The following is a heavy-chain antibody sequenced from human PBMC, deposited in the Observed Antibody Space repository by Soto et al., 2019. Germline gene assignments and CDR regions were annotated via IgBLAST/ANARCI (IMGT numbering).Heavy chain of an antibody. CDR3: ARWEVVHARDY. CDR1: GGSFSGYY. Sequence: QVQLQQWGAGLLKPSETLSLTCAVYGGSFSGYYWSWIRQPPGKGLEWIGEISHSGNTDYNPSLKSRVTMSVDTSKSQLSRRLSSVTAADAAVYYCARWEVVHARDYWGQGTLVTVSS. V-gene: IGHV4-34*01. CDR2: ISHSGNT. D-gene: IGHD2-15*01. J-gene: IGHJ4*02.